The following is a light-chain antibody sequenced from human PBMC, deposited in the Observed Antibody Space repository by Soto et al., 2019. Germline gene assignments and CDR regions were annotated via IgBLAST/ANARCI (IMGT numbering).Light chain of an antibody. CDR3: QQYDVYST. CDR1: QSISGW. CDR2: KAS. Sequence: DIQMTQSPSTLSASVGDRVIITCRASQSISGWLAWYQQKPGIAPKLLIYKASTLQDGVPPRFSGSGFGTEFTLTIISLQPDDCGLYYCQQYDVYSTFGQGTKVDIK. J-gene: IGKJ1*01. V-gene: IGKV1-5*03.